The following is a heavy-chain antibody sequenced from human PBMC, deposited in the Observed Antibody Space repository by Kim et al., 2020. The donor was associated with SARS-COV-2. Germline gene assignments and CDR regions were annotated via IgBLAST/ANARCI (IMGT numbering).Heavy chain of an antibody. CDR2: ISAYNGNT. CDR1: GYTFTSYG. D-gene: IGHD3-16*01. J-gene: IGHJ5*02. CDR3: ARDRGVITFGGVPPGWFYP. Sequence: ASVKVSCKASGYTFTSYGISWVRQAPGQGLEWMGWISAYNGNTNYAQKLQGRVTMTTDTSTRTAYIELRSLRSDDTAVYYCARDRGVITFGGVPPGWFYPWGQGTLVTVSS. V-gene: IGHV1-18*04.